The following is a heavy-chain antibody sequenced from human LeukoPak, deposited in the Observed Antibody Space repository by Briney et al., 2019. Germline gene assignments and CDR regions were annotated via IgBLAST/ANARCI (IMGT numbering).Heavy chain of an antibody. Sequence: SGGSLRLSCAASGLTFSNYWMHWVRQAPGKGLVWVSRINYDGTTTGYADSVKGRFTISRDNAKNTLYLQMNSLRAEDTAVYYCARRDVFDIWGQGTMVTVSS. CDR3: ARRDVFDI. CDR2: INYDGTTT. V-gene: IGHV3-74*01. J-gene: IGHJ3*02. CDR1: GLTFSNYW.